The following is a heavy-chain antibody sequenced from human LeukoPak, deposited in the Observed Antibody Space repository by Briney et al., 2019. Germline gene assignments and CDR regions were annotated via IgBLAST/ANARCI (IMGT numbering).Heavy chain of an antibody. J-gene: IGHJ3*02. D-gene: IGHD6-19*01. CDR2: INHSGST. CDR1: GGSFSGYY. CDR3: AGRGSGWYGGAFDI. V-gene: IGHV4-34*01. Sequence: NPSETLSLTCAVYGGSFSGYYWSWIRQPPGKGLEWIGEINHSGSTNYNPSLKSRVTISVDTSKNQFSLKLSSMTAADTAVYYCAGRGSGWYGGAFDIWGQGTMVTVSS.